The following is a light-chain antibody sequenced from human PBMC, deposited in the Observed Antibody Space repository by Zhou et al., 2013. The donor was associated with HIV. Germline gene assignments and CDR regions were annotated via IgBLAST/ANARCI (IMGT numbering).Light chain of an antibody. V-gene: IGKV1-27*01. CDR1: QAISNY. CDR2: AAS. CDR3: QKXSSAPFT. Sequence: DIQMTQSPSSLSASVGDRITITCRATQAISNYLAWYQQKPGKVPKLLIYAASTLQSGVPSRFSGSGSGTDFTLTISSLQPEDVATYYCQKXSSAPFTFGPGTKVDI. J-gene: IGKJ3*01.